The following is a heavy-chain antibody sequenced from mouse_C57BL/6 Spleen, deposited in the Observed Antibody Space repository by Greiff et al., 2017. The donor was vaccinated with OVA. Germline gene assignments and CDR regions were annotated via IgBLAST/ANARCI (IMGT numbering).Heavy chain of an antibody. D-gene: IGHD2-1*01. CDR2: ISYDGSN. J-gene: IGHJ4*01. Sequence: VQLQQSGPGLVKPSQSLSLTCSVTGYSITSGYYWNWIRQFPGNKLEWMGYISYDGSNNYNPSLKNRISITRDTSKNQFFLKLNSVTTEDTATYYCASLIYYGNLDYWGQGTSVTVSS. CDR1: GYSITSGYY. CDR3: ASLIYYGNLDY. V-gene: IGHV3-6*01.